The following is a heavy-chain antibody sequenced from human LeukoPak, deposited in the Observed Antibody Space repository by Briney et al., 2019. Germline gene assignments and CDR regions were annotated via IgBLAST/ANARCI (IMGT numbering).Heavy chain of an antibody. CDR3: ARSNMIGYFDY. CDR2: IYYSGST. CDR1: GGSISSGDYY. D-gene: IGHD3-22*01. V-gene: IGHV4-30-4*08. Sequence: PSETLSLTCTVSGGSISSGDYYWSWIRQPPGKGREWIGYIYYSGSTYYNPSLRSRVTISVDTSKNQFSLKLSCVPPADTAVYYCARSNMIGYFDYGSPGTLVTVSS. J-gene: IGHJ4*02.